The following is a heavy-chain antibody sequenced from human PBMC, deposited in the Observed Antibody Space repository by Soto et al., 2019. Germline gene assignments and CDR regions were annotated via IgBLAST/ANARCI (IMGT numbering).Heavy chain of an antibody. CDR2: INSDGIST. Sequence: GGSLRLSCAACGFTFSSYWIHWVRQAPWKGLVWVSRINSDGISTSYADSVKGRFTISRDKAKNTLYLRMNILRAEETAVYYCARAHYYGMDVWGQGTTVAVSS. CDR1: GFTFSSYW. CDR3: ARAHYYGMDV. J-gene: IGHJ6*02. V-gene: IGHV3-74*01.